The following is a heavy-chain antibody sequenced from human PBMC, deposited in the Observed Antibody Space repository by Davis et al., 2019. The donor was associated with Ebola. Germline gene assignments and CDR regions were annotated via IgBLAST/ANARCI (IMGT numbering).Heavy chain of an antibody. CDR2: ISSSSSYI. J-gene: IGHJ5*02. D-gene: IGHD3/OR15-3a*01. CDR3: ARDQRWTGRWFDP. V-gene: IGHV3-21*01. CDR1: GFTFSSYS. Sequence: GGSLRLSCAASGFTFSSYSMNWARQAPGKGLEWASSISSSSSYIYYADSVKGRFTISRDNAKNSLYLQMNSLRAEDTAVYYCARDQRWTGRWFDPWGQGTLVTVSS.